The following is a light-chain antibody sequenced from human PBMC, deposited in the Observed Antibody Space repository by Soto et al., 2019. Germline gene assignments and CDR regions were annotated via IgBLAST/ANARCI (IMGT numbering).Light chain of an antibody. J-gene: IGLJ2*01. Sequence: QSVLTQPPSASGTPGQRVTISCSGSSSNIGTNYVYWYRQLPGTAPKLLIHRNDQRPSVVPDRFSGSKSGTSASLAISGLRSEDEADYYCVAWDDSLSGPVFGGGTKLT. V-gene: IGLV1-47*01. CDR2: RND. CDR3: VAWDDSLSGPV. CDR1: SSNIGTNY.